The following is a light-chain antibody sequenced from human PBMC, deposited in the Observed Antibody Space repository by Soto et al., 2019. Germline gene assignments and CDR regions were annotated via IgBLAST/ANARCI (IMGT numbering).Light chain of an antibody. CDR2: GAS. J-gene: IGKJ1*01. CDR1: QSVSSSY. Sequence: EIVLTQSPGPLSLSPGERATLSCRASQSVSSSYLAWYQQKPGQAPRLLIYGASSRATGIPDRFSGSGSGTDFTLTISRLEPEDFAVYYCQQYGSSPGSTFGQGTKVEIK. V-gene: IGKV3-20*01. CDR3: QQYGSSPGST.